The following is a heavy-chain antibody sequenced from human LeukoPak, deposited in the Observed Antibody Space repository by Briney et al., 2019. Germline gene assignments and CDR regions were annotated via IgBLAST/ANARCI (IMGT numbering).Heavy chain of an antibody. CDR2: INHSGST. J-gene: IGHJ6*03. V-gene: IGHV4-34*01. Sequence: PSETLSLTCAVYGGSFSGYYWSWIRQPPGRGLEWIGEINHSGSTNYNPSLKSRVTISVDTSKNQFSLKLSSVTAADTAVYYCARGLAEYSSSSLRYYYYYYMDVWGKGTTVTVSS. D-gene: IGHD6-6*01. CDR3: ARGLAEYSSSSLRYYYYYYMDV. CDR1: GGSFSGYY.